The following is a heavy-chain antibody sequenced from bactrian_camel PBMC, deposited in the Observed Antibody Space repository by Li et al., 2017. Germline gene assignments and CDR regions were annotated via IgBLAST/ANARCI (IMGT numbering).Heavy chain of an antibody. D-gene: IGHD1*01. J-gene: IGHJ4*01. V-gene: IGHV3-1*01. CDR3: NGRFGTDDSLYDY. CDR1: GTDCDYD. CDR2: IDWDGKDV. Sequence: VQLVESGGGSVHNGGSLRLSCVASGTDCDYDMSWVRQAPGKGPEWVAGIDWDGKDVHHPDSMRGRFTISRDNSKNMLWLQMNNLKSEDTARYYCNGRFGTDDSLYDYWGQGTQVTVS.